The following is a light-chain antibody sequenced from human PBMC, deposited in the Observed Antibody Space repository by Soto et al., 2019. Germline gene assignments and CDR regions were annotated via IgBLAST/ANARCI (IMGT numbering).Light chain of an antibody. CDR1: QSVSLS. V-gene: IGKV3-15*01. J-gene: IGKJ1*01. CDR3: QQYHIWPSWT. Sequence: EIVLTQSPATLSVSLGDSATLSCRASQSVSLSLAWFQMRPGQPPRLLIYGASTTATDIPARFSGSGSGTDFTLTISSLQSEDFAVYFCQQYHIWPSWTFGQGTKVEHK. CDR2: GAS.